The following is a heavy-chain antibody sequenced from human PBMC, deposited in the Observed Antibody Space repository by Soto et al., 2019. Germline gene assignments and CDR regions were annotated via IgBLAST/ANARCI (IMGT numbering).Heavy chain of an antibody. D-gene: IGHD3-10*01. Sequence: QVQLQQWGAGLLKPSETLSLTCAVYGGSFSGYYWSWIRQPPGKGLEWIGEINHSGSTNYNPSLKSRVTISVDTSKNQFSLKLSSVTAADTAVYYCARPRFIVRGPRYYYYMDVWGKGTTVTVSS. J-gene: IGHJ6*03. V-gene: IGHV4-34*01. CDR3: ARPRFIVRGPRYYYYMDV. CDR2: INHSGST. CDR1: GGSFSGYY.